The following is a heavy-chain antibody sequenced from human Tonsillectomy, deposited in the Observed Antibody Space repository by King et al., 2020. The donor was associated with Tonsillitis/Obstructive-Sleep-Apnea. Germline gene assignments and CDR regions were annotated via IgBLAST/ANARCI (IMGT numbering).Heavy chain of an antibody. CDR1: GFTFDDYA. J-gene: IGHJ4*02. CDR2: ISWNSGSI. Sequence: VQLVESGGGLVQPGRSLRLSCAASGFTFDDYAMHWVRQAPGKGLEWVSGISWNSGSIGYADSVKGRFTISRDNAKNSLYLQMNSLRAEDTALYYCAKGYYYDSSGYPFDYWGQGTLVTVSS. V-gene: IGHV3-9*01. D-gene: IGHD3-22*01. CDR3: AKGYYYDSSGYPFDY.